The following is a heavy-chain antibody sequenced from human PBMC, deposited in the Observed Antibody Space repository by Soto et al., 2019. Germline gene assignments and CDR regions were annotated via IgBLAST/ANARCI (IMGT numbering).Heavy chain of an antibody. D-gene: IGHD3-10*01. CDR2: IYNDGTYS. J-gene: IGHJ4*01. CDR1: GFIFKMYW. Sequence: GGSLRLSCAACGFIFKMYWMHWVRQSPGKGLVWISRIYNDGTYSDYADSVRGRFTISRDNVNDTLYLQMNNLRAEDSGLYYCTRGPRPISTGTGAYWGQGTQV. V-gene: IGHV3-74*01. CDR3: TRGPRPISTGTGAY.